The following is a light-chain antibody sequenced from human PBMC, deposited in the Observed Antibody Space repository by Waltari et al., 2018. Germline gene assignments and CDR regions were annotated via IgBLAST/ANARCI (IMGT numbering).Light chain of an antibody. CDR1: QSVGNL. CDR2: DAS. Sequence: EIVLTQSPATLSLSPGERATLSCRASQSVGNLLAWYQQKPGHAPRLLIYDASNRATGIPARFSGSGSGTDFTLTISSLEPEDFAVYFCQQRSNWLTFGGGTKVQIK. CDR3: QQRSNWLT. V-gene: IGKV3-11*01. J-gene: IGKJ4*01.